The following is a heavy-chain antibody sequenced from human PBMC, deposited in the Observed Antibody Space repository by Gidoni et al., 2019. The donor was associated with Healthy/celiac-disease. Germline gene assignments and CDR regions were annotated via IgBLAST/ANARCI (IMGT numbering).Heavy chain of an antibody. V-gene: IGHV3-30*18. D-gene: IGHD5-12*01. CDR1: RLPFCSYC. Sequence: QLQLVESGRAVVQPGRSLHLSCALSRLPFCSYCMHWVRQAPGKGLEWVAVISYDGSNKYYADSVKGRFTISRDNSKNTLYLQMTSLRAEDTAVYYCAKDMAPLEGWLQSYFDYWGQGTLVTVSS. CDR3: AKDMAPLEGWLQSYFDY. CDR2: ISYDGSNK. J-gene: IGHJ4*02.